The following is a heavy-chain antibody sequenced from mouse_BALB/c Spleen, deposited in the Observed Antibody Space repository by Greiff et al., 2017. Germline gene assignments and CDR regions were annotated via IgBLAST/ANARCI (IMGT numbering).Heavy chain of an antibody. Sequence: EVKLVESGPGLVKPSQSLSLTCSVTGYSITSGYYWNWIRQFPGNKLKWMGYISYDGSNNYNPSLKNRISITRDTSKNQFFLKLNSVTTEDTATYYCARGGYRYDPYYYAMDYWGQGTSVTVSS. CDR3: ARGGYRYDPYYYAMDY. CDR1: GYSITSGYY. J-gene: IGHJ4*01. V-gene: IGHV3-6*02. D-gene: IGHD2-14*01. CDR2: ISYDGSN.